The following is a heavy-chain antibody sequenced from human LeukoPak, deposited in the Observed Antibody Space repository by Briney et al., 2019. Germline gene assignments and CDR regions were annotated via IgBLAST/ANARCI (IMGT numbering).Heavy chain of an antibody. CDR3: ARELLGGDCYTD. V-gene: IGHV3-21*01. CDR2: ISSSSYI. CDR1: GFTFSSYS. Sequence: GGSLRLSCAASGFTFSSYSMNWVRQAPGKGLEWVSSISSSSYIYYADSVKGRFTISRDNAKNSLHLQMNSLRAEDTAVYYCARELLGGDCYTDWGQGTLVTVSS. J-gene: IGHJ4*02. D-gene: IGHD2-21*02.